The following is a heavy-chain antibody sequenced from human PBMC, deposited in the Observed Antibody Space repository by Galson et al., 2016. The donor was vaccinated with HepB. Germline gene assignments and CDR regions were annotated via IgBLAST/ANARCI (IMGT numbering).Heavy chain of an antibody. D-gene: IGHD2-15*01. CDR3: TTGEAIVGAAYMRDAFDI. CDR2: IRSKANSYAT. CDR1: GFTFSDSA. Sequence: SLRLSCAASGFTFSDSAMHWVRQASGKGREWVGRIRSKANSYATAYGASVKGRFTISRDDSENTAYLQMNSLKAEDTAVYYCTTGEAIVGAAYMRDAFDIWVPGTMVTVSS. J-gene: IGHJ3*02. V-gene: IGHV3-73*01.